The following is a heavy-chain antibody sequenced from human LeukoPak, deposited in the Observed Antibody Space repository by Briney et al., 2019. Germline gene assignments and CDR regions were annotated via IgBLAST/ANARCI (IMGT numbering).Heavy chain of an antibody. V-gene: IGHV3-23*01. CDR3: ANSITIFGVVIPYSFDY. CDR1: GFTFSSYA. CDR2: ISGSGGST. Sequence: GGSLRLSYAASGFTFSSYAMSWVRQAPGKGLEWVSAISGSGGSTYYADSVKGRFTISRDNSKNTLYLQMNSLRAEDTAVYYCANSITIFGVVIPYSFDYWGQGTLVTVSS. J-gene: IGHJ4*02. D-gene: IGHD3-3*01.